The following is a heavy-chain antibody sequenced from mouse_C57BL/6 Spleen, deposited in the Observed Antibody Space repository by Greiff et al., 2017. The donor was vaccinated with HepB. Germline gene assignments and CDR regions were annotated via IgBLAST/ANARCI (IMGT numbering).Heavy chain of an antibody. V-gene: IGHV1-26*01. Sequence: VQLQQSGPELVKPGASVKISCKASGYTFTDYYMNWVKQSHGKSLEWIGDINPNNGGTSYNQKFKGKATLTVDKSSSTAYMELRSLTSEDSAVYYCAGNYYGSSYDYYAMDYWGQGTSVTVSS. CDR2: INPNNGGT. CDR3: AGNYYGSSYDYYAMDY. D-gene: IGHD1-1*01. CDR1: GYTFTDYY. J-gene: IGHJ4*01.